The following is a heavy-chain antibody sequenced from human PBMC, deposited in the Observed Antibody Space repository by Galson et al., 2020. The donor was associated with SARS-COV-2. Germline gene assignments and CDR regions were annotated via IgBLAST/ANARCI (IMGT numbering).Heavy chain of an antibody. CDR1: GYTFTSYG. Sequence: ASVKVSCKASGYTFTSYGISWVRQAPGQGLEWMGWISAYNGNTNYAQKLQGRVTMTTDTSTSTAYMELRSLRSDDKAVYYCARDLYGAYDPVSWGQGTLVTVSS. D-gene: IGHD3-3*01. J-gene: IGHJ5*02. CDR2: ISAYNGNT. V-gene: IGHV1-18*04. CDR3: ARDLYGAYDPVS.